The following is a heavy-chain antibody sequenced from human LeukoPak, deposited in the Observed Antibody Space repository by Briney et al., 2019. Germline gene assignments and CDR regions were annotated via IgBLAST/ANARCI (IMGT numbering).Heavy chain of an antibody. J-gene: IGHJ4*02. CDR1: GYTFTSYY. D-gene: IGHD3-22*01. CDR3: ARDWFSDSSGYYPSPGFDY. V-gene: IGHV1-46*01. CDR2: INPSGGST. Sequence: ASVKVSCKASGYTFTSYYMHWVRQAPGQGLEWMGIINPSGGSTSYAQKFQGRVTMTRDTSTSTVYMELSSLRSEDTAVYYCARDWFSDSSGYYPSPGFDYWGQGTLVTVSS.